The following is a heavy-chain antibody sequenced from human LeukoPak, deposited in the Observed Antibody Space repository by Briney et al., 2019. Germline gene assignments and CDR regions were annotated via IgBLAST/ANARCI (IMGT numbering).Heavy chain of an antibody. CDR1: GFTFSTYW. CDR2: INTDWRST. Sequence: GGSLRLSCAASGFTFSTYWMHWVRQAPGKGLVWVSHINTDWRSTTYADSVKGRFTISRDNAKNTLYLQMNSLRAEDTAVYYCAREGNWNEGDGYWGQGTLVTVSS. D-gene: IGHD1-20*01. CDR3: AREGNWNEGDGY. J-gene: IGHJ4*02. V-gene: IGHV3-74*01.